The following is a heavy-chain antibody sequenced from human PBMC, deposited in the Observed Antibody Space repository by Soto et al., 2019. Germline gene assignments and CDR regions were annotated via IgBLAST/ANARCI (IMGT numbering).Heavy chain of an antibody. V-gene: IGHV3-21*01. J-gene: IGHJ4*02. CDR2: ISSSSSYI. CDR1: GFTFSSYS. D-gene: IGHD4-17*01. Sequence: GGSLRLSCAASGFTFSSYSMNWVRQAPGKGLEWVSSISSSSSYIYYADSVKGRFTISRDNAKNSLYLQMNSLRAEDTAVYYCARDLLYGDYALDYWGQGTLVTASS. CDR3: ARDLLYGDYALDY.